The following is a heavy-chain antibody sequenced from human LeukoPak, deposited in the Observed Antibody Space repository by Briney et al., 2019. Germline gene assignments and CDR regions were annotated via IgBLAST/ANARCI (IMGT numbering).Heavy chain of an antibody. CDR3: ARGRYCGGDCYSD. CDR2: ISAYNGNT. V-gene: IGHV1-18*01. D-gene: IGHD2-21*02. J-gene: IGHJ4*02. Sequence: GASVKVSCKASGGTFSSYAISWVRQAPGQGLEWMGWISAYNGNTNYAQKLQGRVTMTTDTSTSTAYMELRSLRSDDTAVYYCARGRYCGGDCYSDWGQGTLVTVSS. CDR1: GGTFSSYA.